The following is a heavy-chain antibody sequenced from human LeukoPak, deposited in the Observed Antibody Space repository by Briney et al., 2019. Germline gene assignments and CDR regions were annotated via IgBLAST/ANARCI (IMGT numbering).Heavy chain of an antibody. V-gene: IGHV3-21*01. Sequence: GGSLRLSCAASGFTFSSYSMNWVRQAPGKGLEWVSSISSSSSYIYYADSVKGRFTISRVNAKNSLYLQMNSLRAEDTAVYYCAREYSSGWYHLDYWGQGTLVTVSS. J-gene: IGHJ4*02. CDR2: ISSSSSYI. CDR3: AREYSSGWYHLDY. D-gene: IGHD6-19*01. CDR1: GFTFSSYS.